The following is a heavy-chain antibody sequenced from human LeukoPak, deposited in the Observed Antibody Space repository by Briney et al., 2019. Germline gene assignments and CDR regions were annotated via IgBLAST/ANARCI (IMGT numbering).Heavy chain of an antibody. CDR1: GYTFTGYY. V-gene: IGHV1-2*02. CDR2: INPNSGGT. J-gene: IGHJ3*02. CDR3: ARVHFAPDAFDI. Sequence: ASVKVSCKASGYTFTGYYMHWVRQAPGQGLEWMGWINPNSGGTNYAQKFQGRVTMTRDTSISTAYMVLSRLRSDDTAVYYCARVHFAPDAFDIWGQGTMVTVSS.